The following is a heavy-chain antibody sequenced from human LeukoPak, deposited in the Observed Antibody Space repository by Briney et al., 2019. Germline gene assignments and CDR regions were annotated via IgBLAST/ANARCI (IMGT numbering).Heavy chain of an antibody. V-gene: IGHV4-38-2*01. Sequence: SETLSLTCAVSGYSISSGYYWGWIRPPPGKGLEWIGIIYHSGSTYYNPSLKSRVTISVDTSKNQFSLKLSSVTAADTAVYYCARHGTGDYDSSGYIIDAFDIWGQGTMVTVSS. CDR3: ARHGTGDYDSSGYIIDAFDI. J-gene: IGHJ3*02. CDR2: IYHSGST. D-gene: IGHD3-22*01. CDR1: GYSISSGYY.